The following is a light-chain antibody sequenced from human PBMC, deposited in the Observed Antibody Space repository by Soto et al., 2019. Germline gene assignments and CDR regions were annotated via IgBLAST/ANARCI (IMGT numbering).Light chain of an antibody. J-gene: IGKJ3*01. CDR3: QQVISYPPG. Sequence: DIQLTQSPSFLSASVGDRVTITCRASQGISTFLAWYQQRPGKAPKLLIYAASTLQSGVPSRCSGSGSGTEVTLTIRSLQPEDFATYYCQQVISYPPGFGPGTKVDIK. CDR1: QGISTF. V-gene: IGKV1-9*01. CDR2: AAS.